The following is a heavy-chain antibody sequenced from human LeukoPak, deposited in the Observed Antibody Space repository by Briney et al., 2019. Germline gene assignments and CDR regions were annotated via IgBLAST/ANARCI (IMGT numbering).Heavy chain of an antibody. CDR2: IVPLFDTA. V-gene: IGHV1-69*13. D-gene: IGHD2-2*01. J-gene: IGHJ4*02. Sequence: SVKVSCKASGGTFSGYALSWVRQAPGQGLEWMGGIVPLFDTAHYAQSFQGRVTITADESTNTAYMELSSLRYEDTAVYCCARSPRPPYCASTTCYGACFDYWGQGTLVTVSS. CDR3: ARSPRPPYCASTTCYGACFDY. CDR1: GGTFSGYA.